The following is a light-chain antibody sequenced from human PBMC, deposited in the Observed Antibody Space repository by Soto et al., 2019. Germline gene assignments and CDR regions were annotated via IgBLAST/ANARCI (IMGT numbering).Light chain of an antibody. CDR3: QQYLNWLT. V-gene: IGKV3-15*01. CDR2: GAS. J-gene: IGKJ4*01. Sequence: IVMTQSRATLSVSPEERATLSCRASQSVSSNLVWYQQKPGQAPRLLIYGASTRATGIPARFSGSGSGTEFTLTISSLQSEDFAVYYCQQYLNWLTFGGGTKVDIK. CDR1: QSVSSN.